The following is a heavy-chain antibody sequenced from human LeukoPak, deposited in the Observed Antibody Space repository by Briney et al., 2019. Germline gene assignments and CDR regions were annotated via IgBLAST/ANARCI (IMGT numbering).Heavy chain of an antibody. D-gene: IGHD6-13*01. J-gene: IGHJ6*02. V-gene: IGHV3-7*01. CDR3: ARVLGGVNSSSWLKIYYYYYYGMDV. CDR1: GFPFTNYW. Sequence: PGGSLRLSCAASGFPFTNYWMIWFRQTPGKGLEWVATIKQDGSEKYYVDSVKGRFTISRDNAKNSLYLQMNSLRAEDTAVYYCARVLGGVNSSSWLKIYYYYYYGMDVWGQGTTVTVSS. CDR2: IKQDGSEK.